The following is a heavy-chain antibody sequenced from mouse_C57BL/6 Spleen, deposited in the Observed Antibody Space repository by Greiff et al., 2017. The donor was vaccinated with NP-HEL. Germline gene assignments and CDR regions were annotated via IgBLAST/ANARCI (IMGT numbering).Heavy chain of an antibody. CDR1: GYTFTSYW. Sequence: QVQLKQSGAELAKPGASVKLSCKASGYTFTSYWMHWVKQRPGQGLEWIGYINPSSGYTKYNQKFKDKATLTADKSSSTAYMQLSSLTYEDSAVYYCARGDYGSSLYFDYWGQGTTLTVSS. J-gene: IGHJ2*01. V-gene: IGHV1-7*01. CDR2: INPSSGYT. CDR3: ARGDYGSSLYFDY. D-gene: IGHD1-1*01.